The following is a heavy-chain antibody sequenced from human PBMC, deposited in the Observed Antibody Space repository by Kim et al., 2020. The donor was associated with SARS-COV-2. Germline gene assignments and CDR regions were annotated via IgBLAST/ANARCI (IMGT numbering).Heavy chain of an antibody. CDR1: GFTFSSYT. V-gene: IGHV3-21*01. D-gene: IGHD5-12*01. J-gene: IGHJ3*02. Sequence: GGSLRLSCAASGFTFSSYTMNWVRQAPGKGLEWVSSISSSSSYIYYADSVKGRFTISRDNAKNSLYLQMNSLRAEDTAVYYCARNFVDIAATGPVDAFDIWGQGTMVTVSS. CDR3: ARNFVDIAATGPVDAFDI. CDR2: ISSSSSYI.